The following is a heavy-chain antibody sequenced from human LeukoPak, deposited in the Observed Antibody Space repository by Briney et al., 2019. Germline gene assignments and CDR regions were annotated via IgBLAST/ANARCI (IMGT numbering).Heavy chain of an antibody. CDR2: ISYDGSNK. V-gene: IGHV3-30*18. CDR3: AKDLSGYSHGYRAYYYGMDV. D-gene: IGHD5-18*01. CDR1: GFTFSSYG. J-gene: IGHJ6*02. Sequence: GGSLRLSCAASGFTFSSYGTHWVRQAPGKGLEWVAVISYDGSNKYYADSVKGRFTISRDNSKNTLYLQMNSLRAEDTAVYYCAKDLSGYSHGYRAYYYGMDVWGQGTTVTVSS.